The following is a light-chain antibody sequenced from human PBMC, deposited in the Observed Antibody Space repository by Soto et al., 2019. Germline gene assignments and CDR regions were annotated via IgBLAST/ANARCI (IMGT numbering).Light chain of an antibody. Sequence: DIQLTQSPSSLSASVGDRVTISCRASQSISNSLNWYQKKPGKAPNLLIYGTSGLHSGVPSRFSGSGSGTDFTLTISSLQRGDFATYYCQQSYSSLWTFGQGTKEEI. CDR1: QSISNS. CDR2: GTS. CDR3: QQSYSSLWT. J-gene: IGKJ1*01. V-gene: IGKV1-39*01.